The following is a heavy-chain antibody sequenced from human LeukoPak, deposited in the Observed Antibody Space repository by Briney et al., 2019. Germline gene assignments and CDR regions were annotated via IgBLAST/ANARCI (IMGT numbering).Heavy chain of an antibody. CDR1: GFTVSSNY. V-gene: IGHV3-66*01. Sequence: GGSLRLSCAASGFTVSSNYMSWVRQAPGKGLEWVSVIYSGGSTYYADSVKGRFTISRDNSKNTLYLQMNSLRAEDTAVCYCARTVGATAYFDYWGQGTLVTVSS. J-gene: IGHJ4*02. D-gene: IGHD1-26*01. CDR3: ARTVGATAYFDY. CDR2: IYSGGST.